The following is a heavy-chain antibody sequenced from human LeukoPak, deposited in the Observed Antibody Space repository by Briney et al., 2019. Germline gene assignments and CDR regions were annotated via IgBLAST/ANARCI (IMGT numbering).Heavy chain of an antibody. CDR3: TKHKHTSSWYFGFDY. D-gene: IGHD6-13*01. J-gene: IGHJ4*02. CDR1: GFTLSSYA. CDR2: VSGSGVST. V-gene: IGHV3-23*01. Sequence: GGSLRLSCAASGFTLSSYAMSWVRQAPGKGLEWVSTVSGSGVSTYYSDSVKGRFTISRDNSKNTLSLQMNSLRAEDSALYYCTKHKHTSSWYFGFDYWGQGALITVSS.